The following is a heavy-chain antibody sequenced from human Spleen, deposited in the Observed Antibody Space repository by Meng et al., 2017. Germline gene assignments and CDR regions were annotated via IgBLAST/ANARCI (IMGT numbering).Heavy chain of an antibody. CDR1: GDSITSNKW. CDR3: LRGSGGSV. V-gene: IGHV4-4*02. D-gene: IGHD3-10*01. CDR2: IPHRGSA. Sequence: QVQLRESGPGLVKPSETLSLICAVTGDSITSNKWWSWVRQPPGKGLEWVGEIPHRGSAAYNPSLKSRVSMSIDISKNQFSLRLTSVTAADTAVYYCLRGSGGSVWGQGTLVTVSS. J-gene: IGHJ4*02.